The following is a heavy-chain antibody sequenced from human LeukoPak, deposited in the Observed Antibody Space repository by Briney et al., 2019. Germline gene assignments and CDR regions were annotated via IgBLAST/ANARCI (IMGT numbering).Heavy chain of an antibody. J-gene: IGHJ4*02. CDR2: IYYSGST. CDR1: GGSISSSSYY. D-gene: IGHD6-13*01. CDR3: ASVSASYSSSWYGPDPFDY. Sequence: PSETLSLTCTVSGGSISSSSYYWGWIRQPPGKGLEWIGSIYYSGSTYYNPSLKGRVTISVDTSKNQFSLKLSSVTAADTAVYYCASVSASYSSSWYGPDPFDYWGQGTLVTVSS. V-gene: IGHV4-39*01.